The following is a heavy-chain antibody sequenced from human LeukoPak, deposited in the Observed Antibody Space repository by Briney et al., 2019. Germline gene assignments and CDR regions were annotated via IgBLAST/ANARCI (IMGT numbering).Heavy chain of an antibody. Sequence: GGSPRLSCAASGLTVSSSYMSCVRDAPGKGVGWVSIIYNDGSTYYADSMKGRFTISRDNSKNTLYLQVKRLRVEDTAMYYCARNILFVFDIWGERTMVTVSS. CDR1: GLTVSSSY. D-gene: IGHD3-3*01. V-gene: IGHV3-53*01. CDR3: ARNILFVFDI. J-gene: IGHJ3*02. CDR2: IYNDGST.